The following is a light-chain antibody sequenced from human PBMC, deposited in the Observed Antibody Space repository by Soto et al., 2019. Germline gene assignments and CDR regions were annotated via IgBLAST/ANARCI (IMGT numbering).Light chain of an antibody. J-gene: IGKJ1*01. CDR2: GTS. Sequence: EIVLTHSPDTLSLSPGEGATLSCRASQSVSSSYLAWYQQTPGQAPRLLIYGTSNRATGIPDRFSGSGSGTDFTLTISRLEPEDFAVYYCQQYGNSRWTFGQGTKVDIK. CDR3: QQYGNSRWT. CDR1: QSVSSSY. V-gene: IGKV3-20*01.